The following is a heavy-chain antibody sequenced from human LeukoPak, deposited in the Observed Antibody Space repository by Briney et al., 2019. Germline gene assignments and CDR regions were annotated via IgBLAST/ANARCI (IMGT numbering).Heavy chain of an antibody. D-gene: IGHD5-12*01. Sequence: SETLSLTCAAYGGSFSGYYWSWIRQPPGKGLEWIGEINHSGSTNYNPSLKSRVTISVDTSKNQFSLKLSSVTAADTAVYYCARGRGYSGYDFYFDYWGQGTLVTVSS. CDR3: ARGRGYSGYDFYFDY. CDR2: INHSGST. CDR1: GGSFSGYY. J-gene: IGHJ4*02. V-gene: IGHV4-34*01.